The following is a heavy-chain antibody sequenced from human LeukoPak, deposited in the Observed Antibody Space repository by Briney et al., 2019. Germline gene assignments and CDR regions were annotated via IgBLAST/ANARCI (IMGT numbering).Heavy chain of an antibody. D-gene: IGHD1-26*01. CDR1: GFSLSTSGVG. CDR2: IYWDDDK. Sequence: SGPTLLKPTQTLTLTCTFSGFSLSTSGVGVGWIRQPPAKALEWLALIYWDDDKRYSPSLKSRLTITKDTSKNQVVLTMTNVDPVDTATYYCAHRRWDSDLLINWFDPWGQGTLVTVSS. V-gene: IGHV2-5*02. CDR3: AHRRWDSDLLINWFDP. J-gene: IGHJ5*02.